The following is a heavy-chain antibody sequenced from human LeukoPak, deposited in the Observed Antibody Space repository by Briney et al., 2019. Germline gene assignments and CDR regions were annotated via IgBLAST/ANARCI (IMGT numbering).Heavy chain of an antibody. Sequence: ASVKVSCKASGYTFTSYYMHSVRQAPGHGLEWMGIINPSGGSTSYVQKLQGRVTMTRDTSTSTVYMEVSSLRSEDTAVYFCVRSVGSSGWYGEYDYWGQGTLVTVSS. J-gene: IGHJ4*02. D-gene: IGHD6-19*01. CDR2: INPSGGST. CDR1: GYTFTSYY. V-gene: IGHV1-46*01. CDR3: VRSVGSSGWYGEYDY.